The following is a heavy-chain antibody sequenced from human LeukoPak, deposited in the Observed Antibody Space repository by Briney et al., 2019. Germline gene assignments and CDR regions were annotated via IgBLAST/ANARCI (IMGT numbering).Heavy chain of an antibody. CDR3: ARDGGLGELPLYYFDY. D-gene: IGHD3-16*02. CDR1: GFTFSSYA. CDR2: ISYDGSNK. J-gene: IGHJ4*02. V-gene: IGHV3-30*04. Sequence: PGGSLRLSCAASGFTFSSYAMHWVRQAPGKGLEWVAVISYDGSNKYYADSVKGRFTISRDNSKDTLYLQMNSLGAEDTAVYYCARDGGLGELPLYYFDYWGQGTLVTVSS.